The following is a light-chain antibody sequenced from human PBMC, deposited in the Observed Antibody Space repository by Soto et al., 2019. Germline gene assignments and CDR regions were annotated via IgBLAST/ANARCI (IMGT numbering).Light chain of an antibody. CDR2: DAS. V-gene: IGKV3-11*01. CDR3: QQRSHWPPWT. J-gene: IGKJ1*01. CDR1: QSVSSY. Sequence: EIVLTQSPATLSLSPGERATLSCRASQSVSSYLAWYQQKPGQAPRLLIYDASNRATAIPARFSGSGSGTDFPLTIGSLEPEDFAVYYCQQRSHWPPWTFGQGTKVEIK.